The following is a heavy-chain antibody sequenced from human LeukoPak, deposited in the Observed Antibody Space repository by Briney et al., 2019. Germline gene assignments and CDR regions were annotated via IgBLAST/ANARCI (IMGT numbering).Heavy chain of an antibody. J-gene: IGHJ4*02. Sequence: SETLSLTCAVYGGSFSGYYWSWIRQPPGKGLEWIGEINHSGSTNYNPSLKSRVTISVDTSKNQFSLKLSSVTAADTAVYYCARLTRSYYDSSGYYYFDYWGQGTLVTVSS. CDR1: GGSFSGYY. CDR2: INHSGST. D-gene: IGHD3-22*01. CDR3: ARLTRSYYDSSGYYYFDY. V-gene: IGHV4-34*01.